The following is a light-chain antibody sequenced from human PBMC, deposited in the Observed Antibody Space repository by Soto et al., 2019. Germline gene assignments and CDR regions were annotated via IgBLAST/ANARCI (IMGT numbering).Light chain of an antibody. Sequence: QSVLTQPPSVSGAPGQRVTISCTGSSSNIGAGYDVHWYQQLPGTAPKLLIYGNSNRPSGVPDRFSGSKSGTSASLAITGLQAEDEADYYCQSYDSILSYVSGTGTKLTVL. CDR3: QSYDSILSYV. V-gene: IGLV1-40*01. J-gene: IGLJ1*01. CDR1: SSNIGAGYD. CDR2: GNS.